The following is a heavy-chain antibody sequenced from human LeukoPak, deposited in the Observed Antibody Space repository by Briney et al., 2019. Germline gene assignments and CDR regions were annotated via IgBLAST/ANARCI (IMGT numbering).Heavy chain of an antibody. J-gene: IGHJ4*02. Sequence: VASVKVSCKASGGTFSSYAISWVRQAPGQGLEWMGGIIPIFGTANYAQKFQGRVTITADESTSTAYMELSSLRSEDTAVYYCAVLRFLEWSNSGDYWGQGTLVTVSS. CDR1: GGTFSSYA. D-gene: IGHD3-3*01. CDR2: IIPIFGTA. CDR3: AVLRFLEWSNSGDY. V-gene: IGHV1-69*13.